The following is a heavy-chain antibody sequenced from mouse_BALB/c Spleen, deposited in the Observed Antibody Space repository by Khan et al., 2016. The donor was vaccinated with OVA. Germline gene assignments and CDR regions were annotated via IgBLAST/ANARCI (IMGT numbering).Heavy chain of an antibody. CDR1: GFSLTGYA. Sequence: QVQLNESGPGLVAPSQSLSLTCTVSGFSLTGYAVNWVRQPPGKGLEWLGIICGDGSTDYNPALKSSLSINKDNAKSKVYLKMNSLKTDDTARYYCARDYYGNDRGAMEYWGQGTSVTVSA. D-gene: IGHD2-1*01. CDR3: ARDYYGNDRGAMEY. J-gene: IGHJ4*01. V-gene: IGHV2-6-7*01. CDR2: ICGDGST.